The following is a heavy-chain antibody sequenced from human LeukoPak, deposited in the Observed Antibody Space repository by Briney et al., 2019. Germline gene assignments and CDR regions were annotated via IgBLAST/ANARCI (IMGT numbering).Heavy chain of an antibody. CDR2: IYHSGST. CDR1: GYSISSGYY. J-gene: IGHJ5*02. Sequence: PSETLSLTCTVSGYSISSGYYWGWIRQPPGKGLEWIGRIYHSGSTYYNPSLKSRVTISVDTSKNQFSLKLSSVTPADTAVYYCARHWRVAAASGWFDPWGQGTLVTVSS. V-gene: IGHV4-38-2*02. D-gene: IGHD6-13*01. CDR3: ARHWRVAAASGWFDP.